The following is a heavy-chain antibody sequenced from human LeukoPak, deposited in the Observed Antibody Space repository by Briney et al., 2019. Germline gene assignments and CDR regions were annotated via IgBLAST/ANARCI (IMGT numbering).Heavy chain of an antibody. CDR1: GGSISSSSYY. J-gene: IGHJ4*02. CDR2: IYYSGST. Sequence: SETLSLTCTVSGGSISSSSYYWGWIRQPPGKGLEWIGSIYYSGSTYYNPSLKSRVTISVDTSKNQFSLKLSSVTAADTAVYYCARGQYYFDYWGQGTLVTVSS. V-gene: IGHV4-39*07. CDR3: ARGQYYFDY.